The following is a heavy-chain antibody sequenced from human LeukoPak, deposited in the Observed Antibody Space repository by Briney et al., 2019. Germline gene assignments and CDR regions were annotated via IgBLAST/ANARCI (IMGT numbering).Heavy chain of an antibody. Sequence: SVKVSCKASGGTFSSYAISWVRQAPGQGREWMGGIIPIFGAANYAQKFQGRVTITADESTSTAYMELSSLRSEDTAVYYCVRVPAAMGYYYMDVWGKGTTVTVSS. CDR1: GGTFSSYA. J-gene: IGHJ6*03. D-gene: IGHD2-2*01. CDR2: IIPIFGAA. V-gene: IGHV1-69*13. CDR3: VRVPAAMGYYYMDV.